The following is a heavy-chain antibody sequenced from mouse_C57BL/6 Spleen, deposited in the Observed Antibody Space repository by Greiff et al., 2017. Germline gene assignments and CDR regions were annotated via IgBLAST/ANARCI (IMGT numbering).Heavy chain of an antibody. D-gene: IGHD2-4*01. V-gene: IGHV2-9-1*01. Sequence: VKLMESGPGLVAPSQSLSITCTVSGFSLTSYAISWVRQPPGKGLEWLGVIWTGGGTNYNSALKSRLSISKDNSKSQVFLKMNSLQTDDTARYYCARPYDYDEGGYAMDYWGQGTSVTVSS. CDR3: ARPYDYDEGGYAMDY. J-gene: IGHJ4*01. CDR1: GFSLTSYA. CDR2: IWTGGGT.